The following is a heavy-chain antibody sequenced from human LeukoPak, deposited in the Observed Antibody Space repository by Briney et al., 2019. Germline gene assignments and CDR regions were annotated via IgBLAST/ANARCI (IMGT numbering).Heavy chain of an antibody. CDR2: INHSGST. CDR1: GGSFSGYY. J-gene: IGHJ4*02. CDR3: ARVQSGSYFYFDY. D-gene: IGHD1-26*01. V-gene: IGHV4-34*01. Sequence: PSETLSLTCAVYGGSFSGYYWSWIRQPPGKGLEWIGEINHSGSTNYNPSLKSRVTISVDTSKNQFSLKLSSVTAADTAVYYCARVQSGSYFYFDYWGQGTLVTVSS.